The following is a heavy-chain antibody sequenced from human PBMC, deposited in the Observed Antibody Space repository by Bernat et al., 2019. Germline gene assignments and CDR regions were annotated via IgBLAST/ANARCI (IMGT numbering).Heavy chain of an antibody. CDR2: IIPIFGTA. CDR1: GGTFSSYA. CDR3: AGGFREPVYYYYMDV. J-gene: IGHJ6*03. D-gene: IGHD3-10*01. V-gene: IGHV1-69*01. Sequence: QVQLVQSGAEVKKPGSSVKVSCKASGGTFSSYAISWVRQAPGQGLEWMGGIIPIFGTANYAQKFQGRVTITAEESTSTAYMELSSLRSEDTAVYSCAGGFREPVYYYYMDVWGKGTTVTVSS.